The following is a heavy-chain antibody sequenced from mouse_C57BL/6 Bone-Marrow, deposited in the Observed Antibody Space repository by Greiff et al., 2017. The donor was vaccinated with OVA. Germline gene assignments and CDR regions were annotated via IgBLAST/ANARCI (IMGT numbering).Heavy chain of an antibody. CDR2: IDPENGDT. CDR3: TTSGYYGSSYWYFDV. D-gene: IGHD1-1*01. CDR1: GFNIKDDY. Sequence: VQLQQSGAELVRPGASVKLSCTASGFNIKDDYMHWVKQRPEQGLEWIGWIDPENGDTEYASKFQGKATITADTSSNTAYLQLSSLTSEDTAVYYYTTSGYYGSSYWYFDVWGTGTTVTVSS. V-gene: IGHV14-4*01. J-gene: IGHJ1*03.